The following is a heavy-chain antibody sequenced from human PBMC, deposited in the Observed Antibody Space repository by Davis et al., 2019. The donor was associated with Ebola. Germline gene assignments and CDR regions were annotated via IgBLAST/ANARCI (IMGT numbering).Heavy chain of an antibody. CDR3: SGRGDNADPLFDY. CDR2: IRSKTKNYAT. V-gene: IGHV3-73*01. J-gene: IGHJ4*02. Sequence: GESLKISCVDSGFTFSGSAVHWVRQASGKGLEWIGRIRSKTKNYATGYGASVKGRFTISRDDSKNTAYLQMNSLITEDTAVYYCSGRGDNADPLFDYWGQGTLVTVSS. CDR1: GFTFSGSA. D-gene: IGHD2-21*02.